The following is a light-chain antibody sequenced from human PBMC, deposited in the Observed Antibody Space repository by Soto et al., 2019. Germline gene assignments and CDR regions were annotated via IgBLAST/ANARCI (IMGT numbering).Light chain of an antibody. CDR3: QQRGNWPNLS. V-gene: IGKV3-11*01. J-gene: IGKJ4*01. CDR2: DAS. CDR1: QSVGTY. Sequence: EIVLTQSPASLSLSPGERATLSCRASQSVGTYLAWYQQRPGQAPRLLIYDASTRAAGIPGRFSGSGSGTDFTPTISSLEPEDFAIYYCQQRGNWPNLSFGGGTKVEIK.